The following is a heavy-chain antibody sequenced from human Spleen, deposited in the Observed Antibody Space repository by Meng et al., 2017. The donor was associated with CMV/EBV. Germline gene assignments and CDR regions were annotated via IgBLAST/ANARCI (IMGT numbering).Heavy chain of an antibody. J-gene: IGHJ5*02. CDR2: IYYSGST. CDR1: GGSISSHY. D-gene: IGHD2-2*01. V-gene: IGHV4-59*11. Sequence: SETLSLTCSVSGGSISSHYWTWIRQSPGKGLEWIGYIYYSGSTKYNPSLKSRVTISMDTSKNQFSLKLRSVTAADTAVYYCAREAFRGNIVVVPAARSRGWFDPWGQGTLVTVSS. CDR3: AREAFRGNIVVVPAARSRGWFDP.